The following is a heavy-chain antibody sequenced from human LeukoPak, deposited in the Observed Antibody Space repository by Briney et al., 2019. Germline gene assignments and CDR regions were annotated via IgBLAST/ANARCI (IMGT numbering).Heavy chain of an antibody. CDR3: ARDQEGFDY. Sequence: ACVKVSRKPSGYTFTSNYIHRVPQAPGQGLEWMGMIYPRDGGTSYAQKFQGRVTVTRDTSTSTVHMELSGLRSEDTAVYYCARDQEGFDYWGQGTLVTVSS. CDR2: IYPRDGGT. V-gene: IGHV1-46*01. CDR1: GYTFTSNY. J-gene: IGHJ4*02.